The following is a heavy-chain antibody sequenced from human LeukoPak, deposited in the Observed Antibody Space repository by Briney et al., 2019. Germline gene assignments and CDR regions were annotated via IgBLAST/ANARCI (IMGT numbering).Heavy chain of an antibody. Sequence: SETLSLTCTVSGGSISSGGHYWSWIRQHPGKGLEWIGYIYYSGSTYYDPSLKSRVTISVDTSKNQFSLKLSSVTAADTAVYYCAREAYSYGSYYYYYYGMDVWGQGTTVTVSS. J-gene: IGHJ6*02. CDR3: AREAYSYGSYYYYYYGMDV. CDR2: IYYSGST. V-gene: IGHV4-31*03. D-gene: IGHD5-18*01. CDR1: GGSISSGGHY.